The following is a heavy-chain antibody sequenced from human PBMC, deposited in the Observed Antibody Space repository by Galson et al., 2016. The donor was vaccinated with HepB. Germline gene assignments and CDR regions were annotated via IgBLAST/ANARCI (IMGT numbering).Heavy chain of an antibody. Sequence: SLRLSCAASGFTFSSDWMLWVRQAPGKGLVWVSRINSDGSRTSYADSVKGRFTISRDNAKNTLYLQMNSLRAEDTAVYYCARLRVSLDSDAFDIWGQGTMVTVSS. CDR3: ARLRVSLDSDAFDI. V-gene: IGHV3-74*01. D-gene: IGHD3-10*01. J-gene: IGHJ3*02. CDR2: INSDGSRT. CDR1: GFTFSSDW.